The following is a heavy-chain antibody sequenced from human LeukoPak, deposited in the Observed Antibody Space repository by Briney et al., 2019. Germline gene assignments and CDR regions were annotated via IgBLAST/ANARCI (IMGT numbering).Heavy chain of an antibody. CDR3: ARDFTTVVTHYFDY. Sequence: GGSLRLSCAASGFTFSSYAMHWVRQAPGKGLEWVAVISYDGSNKYYADSVKGRFTISRDNSKNTLYLQMNSLRAEDTAVYYCARDFTTVVTHYFDYWGQGTLVTVSS. V-gene: IGHV3-30-3*01. CDR1: GFTFSSYA. J-gene: IGHJ4*02. D-gene: IGHD4-23*01. CDR2: ISYDGSNK.